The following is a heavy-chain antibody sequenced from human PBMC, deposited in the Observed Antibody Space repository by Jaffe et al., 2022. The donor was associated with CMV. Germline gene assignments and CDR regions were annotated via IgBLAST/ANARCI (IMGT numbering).Heavy chain of an antibody. Sequence: EVQLVQSGAEVKKPGESLKISCKGSGYSFTSYWIGWVRQMPGKGLEWMGIIYPGDSDTRYSPSFQGQVTISADKSISTAYLQWSSLKASDTAMYYCARQQSTVVTREDAFDIWGQGTMVTVSS. CDR1: GYSFTSYW. V-gene: IGHV5-51*01. CDR2: IYPGDSDT. D-gene: IGHD4-17*01. J-gene: IGHJ3*02. CDR3: ARQQSTVVTREDAFDI.